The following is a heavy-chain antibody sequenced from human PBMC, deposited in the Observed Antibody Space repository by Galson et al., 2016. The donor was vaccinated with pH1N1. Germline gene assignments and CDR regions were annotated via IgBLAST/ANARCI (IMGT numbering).Heavy chain of an antibody. V-gene: IGHV5-51*01. CDR1: GYSFTSYW. CDR2: IYPGDPDT. Sequence: QSGAEVTKPGESLKISCKGSGYSFTSYWIAWVRQMPGKGLEWMGIIYPGDPDTRYSPSFQGQVTISADKSINTAYLQWSSLKASDTPMYYCARIGSVDPIYYHYMDVWGKGTTVTVSS. CDR3: ARIGSVDPIYYHYMDV. J-gene: IGHJ6*03. D-gene: IGHD2-15*01.